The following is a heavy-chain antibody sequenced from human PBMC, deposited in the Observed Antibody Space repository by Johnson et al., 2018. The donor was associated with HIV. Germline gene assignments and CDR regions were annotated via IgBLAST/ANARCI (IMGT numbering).Heavy chain of an antibody. J-gene: IGHJ3*02. V-gene: IGHV3-9*01. D-gene: IGHD3-3*01. Sequence: VQLVESGGGLVQPGRSLILSCAASGFTFDDYAMHWVRQAPGKCLEWVSGISWNSGSIGYVDSVTGRFTISRDNAKNSLYLQMNSLSAEDTALYYCARGAPWSGSDAFDIWGQGTMVTVSS. CDR1: GFTFDDYA. CDR2: ISWNSGSI. CDR3: ARGAPWSGSDAFDI.